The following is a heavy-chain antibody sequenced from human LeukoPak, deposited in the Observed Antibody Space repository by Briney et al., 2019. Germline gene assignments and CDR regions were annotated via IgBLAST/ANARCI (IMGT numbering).Heavy chain of an antibody. CDR3: TTDGVGVEGATYDN. D-gene: IGHD1-26*01. V-gene: IGHV3-15*01. J-gene: IGHJ4*02. Sequence: GGSLRLSCAASGFTFSTYRMSWVRQAPGKGLEWVGRIKAKAHGGTIEYAAPVKGRFTISRDDSKNTLYLQMNSLKTEDTAVYYCTTDGVGVEGATYDNWGQGTLVSVSS. CDR1: GFTFSTYR. CDR2: IKAKAHGGTI.